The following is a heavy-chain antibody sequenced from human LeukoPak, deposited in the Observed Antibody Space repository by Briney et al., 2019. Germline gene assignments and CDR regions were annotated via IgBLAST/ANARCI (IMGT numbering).Heavy chain of an antibody. Sequence: GGSLRLSCAASGFIFSRFAMHWVRQAPGKGLEWVAVISNDGSDKYYADSVKGRFTISRDNSKSTLYLQMNSLRTEDTAVYYCAGATVGAAAASYVESWGQGTLVSVSA. CDR2: ISNDGSDK. CDR3: AGATVGAAAASYVES. CDR1: GFIFSRFA. V-gene: IGHV3-30*04. D-gene: IGHD6-13*01. J-gene: IGHJ4*02.